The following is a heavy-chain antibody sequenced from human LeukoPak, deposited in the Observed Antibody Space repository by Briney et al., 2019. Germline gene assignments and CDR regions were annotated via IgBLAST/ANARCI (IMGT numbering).Heavy chain of an antibody. CDR1: GYNFNLYD. J-gene: IGHJ4*02. D-gene: IGHD3-16*01. CDR2: MSPNSGHT. V-gene: IGHV1-8*01. CDR3: ARGATFGGVQY. Sequence: ASVRVSCKPSGYNFNLYDLAWVRQATGQGLEWVGWMSPNSGHTGYAQSFQGRLTMNWSTSTVTAYMDLSSLRSEDTAVYYCARGATFGGVQYWGQGALLTVSS.